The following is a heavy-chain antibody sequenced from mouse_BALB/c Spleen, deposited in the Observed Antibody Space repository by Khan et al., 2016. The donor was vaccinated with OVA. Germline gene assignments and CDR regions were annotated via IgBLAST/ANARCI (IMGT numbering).Heavy chain of an antibody. CDR1: GYSITSDYA. V-gene: IGHV3-2*02. D-gene: IGHD3-3*01. Sequence: EVQLQESGPGLVKPSQSLSLTCTVTGYSITSDYAWNWIRQFPGNKLEWMGYINYSGRTSYTPSLKSRISIPRDTSRNQFFLQLNSVTTEDTATYYCVRGRSYWGQGTLVTVSA. CDR2: INYSGRT. CDR3: VRGRSY. J-gene: IGHJ3*01.